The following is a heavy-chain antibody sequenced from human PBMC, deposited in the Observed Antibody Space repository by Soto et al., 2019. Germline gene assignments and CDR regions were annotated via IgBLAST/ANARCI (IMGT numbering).Heavy chain of an antibody. V-gene: IGHV1-18*01. CDR3: ARVREQQWSNYFDY. D-gene: IGHD5-18*01. CDR1: GYTFTSYG. CDR2: ISAYNGNT. Sequence: ASVKVSCKASGYTFTSYGISWVRQAPGQGLEWMGWISAYNGNTNYAQKLQGRVTMTTDTSTSTAYMELRSLRSDDTAVYYCARVREQQWSNYFDYWGQGTLVTVSS. J-gene: IGHJ4*02.